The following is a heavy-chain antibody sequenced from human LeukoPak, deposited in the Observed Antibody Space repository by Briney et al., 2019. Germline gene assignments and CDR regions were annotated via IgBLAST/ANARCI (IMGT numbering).Heavy chain of an antibody. CDR1: GFTFSSYA. V-gene: IGHV3-23*01. J-gene: IGHJ3*02. Sequence: GGSLRLSCAASGFTFSSYAMSWVRQAPGKGLEWVSAISGSGGSTYYADSVKGRFTISRDNSKNTLYLQMNSLRAEDTAVYYCARGSISGYPLFRAFDIWGQGTMVTVSS. CDR2: ISGSGGST. CDR3: ARGSISGYPLFRAFDI. D-gene: IGHD3-3*01.